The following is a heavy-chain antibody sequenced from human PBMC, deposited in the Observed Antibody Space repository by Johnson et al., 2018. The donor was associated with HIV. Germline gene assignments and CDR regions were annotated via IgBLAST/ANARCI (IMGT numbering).Heavy chain of an antibody. Sequence: VQLVESGGGMVQPGRSLRLSCAATGFIFNDYSLHWVRQAPGKGLEWVSGISWTSGSKDYADSLKCCFALSRDNAKNSLYLQIIRLTAGDTAVYYCARTRSGSFPHSDPFDTWGQGTMVTVSS. J-gene: IGHJ3*02. CDR2: ISWTSGSK. D-gene: IGHD1-26*01. V-gene: IGHV3-9*01. CDR3: ARTRSGSFPHSDPFDT. CDR1: GFIFNDYS.